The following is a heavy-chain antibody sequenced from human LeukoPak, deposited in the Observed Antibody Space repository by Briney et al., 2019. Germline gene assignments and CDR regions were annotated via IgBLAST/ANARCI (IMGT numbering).Heavy chain of an antibody. Sequence: SETPSLTCTVSGGSISYFYWSWIRQPAGKGLEWIGRIYTSGSTNYNPSLKSRVTISVDTSKNQFSLKLSSVTAADTAVYYCARVSRGYSYGPFDYWGQGTLVTVSS. J-gene: IGHJ4*02. CDR3: ARVSRGYSYGPFDY. V-gene: IGHV4-4*07. CDR1: GGSISYFY. CDR2: IYTSGST. D-gene: IGHD5-18*01.